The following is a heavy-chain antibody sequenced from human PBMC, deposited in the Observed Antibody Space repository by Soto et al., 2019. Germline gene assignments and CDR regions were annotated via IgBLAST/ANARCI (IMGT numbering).Heavy chain of an antibody. V-gene: IGHV3-23*01. CDR2: ISGSGGST. D-gene: IGHD6-19*01. Sequence: GGSLRLSCAASGFTFSSYAMSWVRQAPGKGLEWVSAISGSGGSTYYADSVKGRFTISRDNSKNTLYLQMNSLRAEDTAVYYCAKDNKNGYSSSLQGIAVAGTIHYFDYWGQGTLVTVSS. CDR1: GFTFSSYA. J-gene: IGHJ4*02. CDR3: AKDNKNGYSSSLQGIAVAGTIHYFDY.